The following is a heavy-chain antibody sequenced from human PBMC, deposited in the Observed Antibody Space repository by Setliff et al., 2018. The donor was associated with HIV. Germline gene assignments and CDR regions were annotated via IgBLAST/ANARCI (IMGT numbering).Heavy chain of an antibody. CDR3: TKNLYSSRWSPLDY. V-gene: IGHV3-74*01. D-gene: IGHD6-13*01. J-gene: IGHJ4*02. Sequence: PGGSLRLSCGASGFSFGNHWMYWVRQAPGKGLVWVSRINSDGSITDYADSVKGRFTISRDNSKNTMYLQMNSLRAEDTAVYYCTKNLYSSRWSPLDYWGQGTLVTVSS. CDR1: GFSFGNHW. CDR2: INSDGSIT.